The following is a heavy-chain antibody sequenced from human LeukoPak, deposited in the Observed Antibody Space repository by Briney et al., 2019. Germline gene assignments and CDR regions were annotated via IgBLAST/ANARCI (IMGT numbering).Heavy chain of an antibody. J-gene: IGHJ4*02. V-gene: IGHV4-39*05. CDR1: GGSISSLTYY. CDR3: TGYSAGWSSGGGY. Sequence: PSETPSLTCTVSGGSISSLTYYWGWIRQPPGTGLEWIASIYYSGTTYYSPSLKSRVAISVNRSNNQFSLRLSSVTAADTAVYFCTGYSAGWSSGGGYWGQGTVVTVSS. D-gene: IGHD6-19*01. CDR2: IYYSGTT.